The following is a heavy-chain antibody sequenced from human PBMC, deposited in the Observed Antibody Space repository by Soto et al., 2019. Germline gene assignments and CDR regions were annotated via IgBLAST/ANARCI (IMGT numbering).Heavy chain of an antibody. Sequence: GGSLRLSCTASGFTFGDYAMSWFRQAPGKGLEWVGFIRSKAYGGTTEYAASVKGRFTISRDDSKSIAYLQMNSLKTEDTAVYYCTRGGGGLWFGELIYYFDYWGQGTLVTVSS. V-gene: IGHV3-49*03. D-gene: IGHD3-10*01. CDR1: GFTFGDYA. J-gene: IGHJ4*02. CDR2: IRSKAYGGTT. CDR3: TRGGGGLWFGELIYYFDY.